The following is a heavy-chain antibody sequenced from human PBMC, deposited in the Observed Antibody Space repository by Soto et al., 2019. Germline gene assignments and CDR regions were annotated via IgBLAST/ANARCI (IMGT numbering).Heavy chain of an antibody. CDR3: AIMRVGMFFDY. V-gene: IGHV1-46*01. D-gene: IGHD3-16*01. CDR2: LNPTGGTT. J-gene: IGHJ4*02. CDR1: GCIFTSSY. Sequence: QVQLVQSGAEVKKPGASVKVSCKASGCIFTSSYIHWVRQAPGQGLEWVGRLNPTGGTTSYAQKFQGRVTMTRDTSTSTVYMELSSLRSEDTAVYYCAIMRVGMFFDYWGQGTLVTVSS.